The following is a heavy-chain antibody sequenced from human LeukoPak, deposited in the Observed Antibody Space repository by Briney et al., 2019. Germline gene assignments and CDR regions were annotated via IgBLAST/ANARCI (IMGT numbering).Heavy chain of an antibody. Sequence: GESLKISCQASGYRFTSYWIGWVRQLPGKGLEWMGIIYPGDSDTRYRPSFQGQVTISADKSISTAYLQWSSLKASDTAMYYCARPEEHGDYVHDAFDICGQGTMVTVSS. J-gene: IGHJ3*02. D-gene: IGHD4-17*01. V-gene: IGHV5-51*01. CDR2: IYPGDSDT. CDR3: ARPEEHGDYVHDAFDI. CDR1: GYRFTSYW.